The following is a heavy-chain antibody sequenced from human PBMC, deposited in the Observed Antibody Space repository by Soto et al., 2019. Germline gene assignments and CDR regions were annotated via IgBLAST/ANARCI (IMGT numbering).Heavy chain of an antibody. CDR1: GGSISSSSYY. V-gene: IGHV4-39*01. D-gene: IGHD2-15*01. J-gene: IGHJ5*02. CDR3: ARHSPPDIVVVVDATPGWFDP. Sequence: QLQLQESGPGLVKPSETLSLTCTVSGGSISSSSYYWGWIRQPPGKGLEWIGSIYYSGSTYYNPPLKGRVTRSVGASKNQFSLKLSSVTAADTAVYYCARHSPPDIVVVVDATPGWFDPWGQGTLVTVSS. CDR2: IYYSGST.